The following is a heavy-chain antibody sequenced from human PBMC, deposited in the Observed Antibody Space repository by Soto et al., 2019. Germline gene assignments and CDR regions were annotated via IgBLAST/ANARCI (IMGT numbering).Heavy chain of an antibody. J-gene: IGHJ6*02. Sequence: SETLSLTCAVYDGSFSDYYWSWIRQPPGKGLEWIGDINHSGSTNYNPSLKSRVTISVDTSKNQFSLKLSSVTAADTAVYYCARGDTAMITYYYFYYGMDVWGQRTTVTVSS. D-gene: IGHD5-18*01. CDR3: ARGDTAMITYYYFYYGMDV. CDR1: DGSFSDYY. V-gene: IGHV4-34*01. CDR2: INHSGST.